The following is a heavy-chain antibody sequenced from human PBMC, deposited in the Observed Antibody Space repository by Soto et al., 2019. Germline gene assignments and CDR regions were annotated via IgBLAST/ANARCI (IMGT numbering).Heavy chain of an antibody. CDR3: ASMDTDYYYYYGMDV. J-gene: IGHJ6*02. V-gene: IGHV1-3*01. CDR2: INAGNGNT. D-gene: IGHD5-18*01. CDR1: GYTFTSYS. Sequence: ASVKVSCEASGYTFTSYSMHWVLQAPGQRLEWMGWINAGNGNTKYSQKFQGRVTITRDTSASTAYMELSSLRSEDTAVYYCASMDTDYYYYYGMDVWGQGTTVTVSS.